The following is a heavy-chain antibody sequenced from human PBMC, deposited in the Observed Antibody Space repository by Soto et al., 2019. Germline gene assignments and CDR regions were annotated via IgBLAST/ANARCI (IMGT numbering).Heavy chain of an antibody. CDR2: IYYSGST. V-gene: IGHV4-31*08. D-gene: IGHD3-9*01. Sequence: SETLSLTCTVSGGSISSGGYYWSWIRQHPGKGLEWIGYIYYSGSTYYNPSLKSRISIDPDTSKNHFSLQLNSVTPEDTAVYYCVRLVGNSWLDHWGQGTLVTVSS. CDR1: GGSISSGGYY. J-gene: IGHJ4*02. CDR3: VRLVGNSWLDH.